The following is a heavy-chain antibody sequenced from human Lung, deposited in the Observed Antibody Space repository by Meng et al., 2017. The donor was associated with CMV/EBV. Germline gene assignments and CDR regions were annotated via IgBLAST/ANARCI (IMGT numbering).Heavy chain of an antibody. CDR3: ARDPYDSGGYGAFDI. CDR2: IDQDWTEV. CDR1: GFTFSSYC. V-gene: IGHV3-7*01. J-gene: IGHJ3*02. D-gene: IGHD3-22*01. Sequence: SCTDTGFTFSSYCMTWVSRSPGRGLEWVANIDQDWTEVVYVDSVKGRFSISRDNAKNALHLQMDRLGVEDTAVYYCARDPYDSGGYGAFDILGQGXMVTVSS.